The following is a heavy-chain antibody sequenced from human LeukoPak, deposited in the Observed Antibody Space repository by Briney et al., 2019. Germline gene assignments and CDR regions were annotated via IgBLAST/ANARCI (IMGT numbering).Heavy chain of an antibody. V-gene: IGHV4-4*07. CDR3: ARGGFYKLYCSGGSCYSYYFDY. J-gene: IGHJ4*02. CDR2: IYTSGST. CDR1: GGSISSYY. D-gene: IGHD2-15*01. Sequence: SETLSLTCTVSGGSISSYYWSWIRQPAGKGLEWIGRIYTSGSTNYNPSLKSRVTISVDTSKNQFSLKLSSVTAADTAVYYCARGGFYKLYCSGGSCYSYYFDYWGQGTLVTVSS.